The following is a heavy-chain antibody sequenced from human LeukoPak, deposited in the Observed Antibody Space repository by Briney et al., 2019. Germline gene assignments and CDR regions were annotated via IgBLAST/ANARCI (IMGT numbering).Heavy chain of an antibody. CDR3: AFGGYDILTGYLDAFDI. Sequence: GASVKVSCKASGGTSSSYAISWVRQAPGQGLEWMGGIIPIFGTANYAQKFQGRVTITADKSTSTVYMELSSLRSEDTAVYYCAFGGYDILTGYLDAFDIRGQGTMVTVSS. J-gene: IGHJ3*02. CDR2: IIPIFGTA. V-gene: IGHV1-69*06. CDR1: GGTSSSYA. D-gene: IGHD3-9*01.